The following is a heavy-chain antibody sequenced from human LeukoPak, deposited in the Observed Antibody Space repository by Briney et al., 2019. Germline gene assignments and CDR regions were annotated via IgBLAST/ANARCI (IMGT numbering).Heavy chain of an antibody. D-gene: IGHD3-3*01. Sequence: PGGSLRLSCAASGFTFSSYGMHWVRQAPGKGLEWVAVIWYDGSNKYYADSVKGRFTISRDNSKNTLYLQMNSLRAEDTAVYYCAKDSSSGYYLRGGGNWGQGTLVTVSS. CDR3: AKDSSSGYYLRGGGN. CDR1: GFTFSSYG. CDR2: IWYDGSNK. J-gene: IGHJ4*02. V-gene: IGHV3-30*02.